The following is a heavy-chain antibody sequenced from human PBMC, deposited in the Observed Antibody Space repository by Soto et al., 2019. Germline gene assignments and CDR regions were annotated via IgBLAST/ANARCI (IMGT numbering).Heavy chain of an antibody. Sequence: GGSLRLSCAASGFTYSSYAMSWVRQAPERGLEWVSGISDSGGRTFCTDSVKGRFTISRDNSKNTLYLQMNSLRAEDTAVYFCAKKYCSGVGCNAPAFDIWGRGTMVTVSS. CDR1: GFTYSSYA. CDR3: AKKYCSGVGCNAPAFDI. V-gene: IGHV3-23*01. J-gene: IGHJ3*02. CDR2: ISDSGGRT. D-gene: IGHD2-15*01.